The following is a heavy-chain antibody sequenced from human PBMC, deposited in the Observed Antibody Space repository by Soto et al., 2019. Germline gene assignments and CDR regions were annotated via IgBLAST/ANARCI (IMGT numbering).Heavy chain of an antibody. D-gene: IGHD4-17*01. CDR2: MNPNNGNT. V-gene: IGHV1-8*01. CDR1: GYTFTSYD. CDR3: ARGVIDYGDYGRGYNWFDP. Sequence: ASVKVSCKASGYTFTSYDINWVRQATGQGLEWTGWMNPNNGNTGYAQKFQGRVTMTRNTSISTAYMELSSLRSEDTAVYYCARGVIDYGDYGRGYNWFDPWGQGTLVTVSS. J-gene: IGHJ5*02.